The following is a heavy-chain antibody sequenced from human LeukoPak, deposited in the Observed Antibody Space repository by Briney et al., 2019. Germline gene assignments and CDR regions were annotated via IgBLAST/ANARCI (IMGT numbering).Heavy chain of an antibody. CDR3: ARVSWTRMSLLIPGAGDY. V-gene: IGHV1-3*01. Sequence: ASVKVSCEASGYTFTSYAMHWVRQAPGQRLEWMGWINAGNGNTKYSQKFQGRVTITRDTSASTACMELRSLRSDDTAVYYCARVSWTRMSLLIPGAGDYWGQGTLVSVSS. J-gene: IGHJ4*02. D-gene: IGHD2-8*01. CDR2: INAGNGNT. CDR1: GYTFTSYA.